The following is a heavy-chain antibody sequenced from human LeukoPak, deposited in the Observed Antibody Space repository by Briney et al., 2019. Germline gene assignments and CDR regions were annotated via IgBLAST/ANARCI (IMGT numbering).Heavy chain of an antibody. J-gene: IGHJ4*02. CDR1: GFTFTSSA. Sequence: SVKVSCKASGFTFTSSAMQWVRQARGQRLEWIGWIVVGSGNTNYAQKFQERVTITWDMSTTTAYMELSSLRSEDTAVYYCAAGTGIAAADDFDYWGQETLVTVSS. CDR2: IVVGSGNT. CDR3: AAGTGIAAADDFDY. V-gene: IGHV1-58*02. D-gene: IGHD6-13*01.